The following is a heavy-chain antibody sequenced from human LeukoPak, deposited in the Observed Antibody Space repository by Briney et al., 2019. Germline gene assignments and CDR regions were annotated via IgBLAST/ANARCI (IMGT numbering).Heavy chain of an antibody. CDR2: IIPIFSTA. Sequence: SVKVSCKASGDTFSSYAISWVRRAPGQGLEWMGGIIPIFSTANYAQMFQGRVTITADKSTSTAYMELSSLRSEDTAVYYCARGQGYCSGGSCFDYWGQGTLVTVSS. V-gene: IGHV1-69*06. CDR3: ARGQGYCSGGSCFDY. CDR1: GDTFSSYA. D-gene: IGHD2-15*01. J-gene: IGHJ4*02.